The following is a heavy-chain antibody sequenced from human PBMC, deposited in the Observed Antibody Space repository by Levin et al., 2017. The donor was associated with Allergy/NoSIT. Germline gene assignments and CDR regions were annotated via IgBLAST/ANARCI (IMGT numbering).Heavy chain of an antibody. CDR3: ARDLHDFWSGYYWNYGMDV. V-gene: IGHV3-7*01. D-gene: IGHD3-3*01. Sequence: GESLKISCAASGFTFSSYWMSWVRQAPGKGLEWVANIKQDGSEKYYVDSVKGRFTISRDNAKNSLYLQMNSLRAEDTAVYYCARDLHDFWSGYYWNYGMDVWGQGTTVTVSS. J-gene: IGHJ6*02. CDR1: GFTFSSYW. CDR2: IKQDGSEK.